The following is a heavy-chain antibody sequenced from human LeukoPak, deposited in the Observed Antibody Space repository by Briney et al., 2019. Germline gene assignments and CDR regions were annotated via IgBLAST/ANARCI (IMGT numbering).Heavy chain of an antibody. Sequence: GGSLRLSCAASAFTFSNYWMSWVRQAPGKGLEWVANIKEDGSEINYVDSVKGRFTISRDNAKNSLYLQMNSLRAEDTAVYYCAKGNGYCSSTSCYAPSYYYYYGMDVWGQGTTVTVSS. CDR3: AKGNGYCSSTSCYAPSYYYYYGMDV. CDR2: IKEDGSEI. V-gene: IGHV3-7*03. D-gene: IGHD2-2*03. CDR1: AFTFSNYW. J-gene: IGHJ6*02.